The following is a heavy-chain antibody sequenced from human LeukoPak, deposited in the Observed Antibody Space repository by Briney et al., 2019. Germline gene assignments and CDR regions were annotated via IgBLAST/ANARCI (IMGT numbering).Heavy chain of an antibody. CDR1: GFTFSRHW. V-gene: IGHV3-7*01. CDR2: IKEDGSET. CDR3: AREIQSPITDFDY. J-gene: IGHJ4*02. Sequence: GGSLRLSCAVSGFTFSRHWMRWVRQAPGKGLEWVGNIKEDGSETYYVDSVKGRFAISRDNAKNSLYLQMNSLRAEDTAVYYCAREIQSPITDFDYWGQGTLVTVSS.